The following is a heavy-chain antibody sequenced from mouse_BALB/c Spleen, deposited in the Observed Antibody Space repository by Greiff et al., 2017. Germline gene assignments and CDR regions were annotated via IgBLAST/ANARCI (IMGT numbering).Heavy chain of an antibody. J-gene: IGHJ1*01. CDR3: ARNFPHYYGSSYWYFDV. Sequence: QVTLKESGPGILQPSQTLSLTCSFSGFSLSTSGMGVSWIRQPSGKGLEWLEHIYWDDDKRSNPSLKSRLTISKDTSRNQVFLKITSVDTADTATYYCARNFPHYYGSSYWYFDVWGAGTTVTVSS. CDR1: GFSLSTSGMG. V-gene: IGHV8-12*01. D-gene: IGHD1-1*01. CDR2: IYWDDDK.